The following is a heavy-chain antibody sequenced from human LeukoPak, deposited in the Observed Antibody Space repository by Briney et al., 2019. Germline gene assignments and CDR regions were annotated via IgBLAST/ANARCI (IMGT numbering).Heavy chain of an antibody. Sequence: SETLSLTCTVSGYSISSGYYWGWIRQPPGKGLEWIGNIYPTGSTYYNPSLKSRVTISVDTSKNQFSLKVSSVSAADTAVYYCARGRGSLGYWGQGTLVTVSS. CDR3: ARGRGSLGY. D-gene: IGHD6-13*01. CDR2: IYPTGST. V-gene: IGHV4-38-2*02. J-gene: IGHJ4*02. CDR1: GYSISSGYY.